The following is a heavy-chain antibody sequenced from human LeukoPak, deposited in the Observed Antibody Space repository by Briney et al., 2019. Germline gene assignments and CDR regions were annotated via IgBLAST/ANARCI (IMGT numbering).Heavy chain of an antibody. CDR2: IYYSGNT. CDR1: GVSINSYY. CDR3: ARARDPHYYQTSGFT. J-gene: IGHJ5*02. Sequence: PSETLSLTCSVSGVSINSYYWNWIRQPPGKGLEWIGYIYYSGNTNYNPSLKSRVTMSLDTSKHQFSLKLTSVTAADTAVYYCARARDPHYYQTSGFTWDQGTLVTVSS. V-gene: IGHV4-59*08. D-gene: IGHD3-22*01.